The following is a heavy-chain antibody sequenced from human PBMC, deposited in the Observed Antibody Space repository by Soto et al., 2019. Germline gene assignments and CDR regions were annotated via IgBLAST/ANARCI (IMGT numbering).Heavy chain of an antibody. CDR3: AREITYCANGVCSASNWFDP. V-gene: IGHV4-59*01. CDR1: GGSISSYY. Sequence: PLETLSLTCTVSGGSISSYYWSWIRQPPGKGLEWLGYIYYSGSTNYNPSLKSRVTISLDTSKNQFSLNLSSVTAADTAVYYCAREITYCANGVCSASNWFDPWGQGTLVTVSS. J-gene: IGHJ5*02. CDR2: IYYSGST. D-gene: IGHD2-8*01.